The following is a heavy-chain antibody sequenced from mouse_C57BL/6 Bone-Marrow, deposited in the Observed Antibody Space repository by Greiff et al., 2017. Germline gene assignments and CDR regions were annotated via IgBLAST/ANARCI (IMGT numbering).Heavy chain of an antibody. J-gene: IGHJ3*01. CDR3: ARRNLGAWFAY. V-gene: IGHV1-81*01. CDR2: IYPRSGNT. Sequence: QVQLQQSGAELARPGASVKLSCKASGYTFTSYGISWVKQRTGQGLEWIGEIYPRSGNTYYNEKFKGKATLPADKSSSTAYMELRSLTSEDSAVYFCARRNLGAWFAYWGQGTLVTVSA. D-gene: IGHD4-1*01. CDR1: GYTFTSYG.